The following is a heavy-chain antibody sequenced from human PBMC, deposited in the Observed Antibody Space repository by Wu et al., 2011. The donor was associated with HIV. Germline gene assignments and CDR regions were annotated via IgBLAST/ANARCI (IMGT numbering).Heavy chain of an antibody. CDR2: INPSSSGT. V-gene: IGHV1-2*02. J-gene: IGHJ4*02. D-gene: IGHD2-15*01. CDR3: ARETKGVVVVVAATSHFDY. CDR1: GYTFTDYY. Sequence: QVLLVQSGAEVKKPGASVRVSCQASGYTFTDYYIHWVRQAPGQGLEWMGWINPSSSGTKTAQNFQGRVIMTRDASISTAYMELSNLRSDDTAVYYCARETKGVVVVVAATSHFDYWGQGTLVTVSS.